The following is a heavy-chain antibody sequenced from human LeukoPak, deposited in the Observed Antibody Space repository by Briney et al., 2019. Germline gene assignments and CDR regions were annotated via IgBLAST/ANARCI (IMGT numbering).Heavy chain of an antibody. CDR1: GFTFSSYG. V-gene: IGHV3-30*02. Sequence: GGSLRLSCAASGFTFSSYGMHWVRQAPGKGLEWEAFIRYDGSNKYYADSVKGRFTISRDNSKNTLYLQMNSLRAEDTAVYYCAKDWDVDTAMVVDYWGQGTLVTVSS. J-gene: IGHJ4*02. CDR3: AKDWDVDTAMVVDY. CDR2: IRYDGSNK. D-gene: IGHD5-18*01.